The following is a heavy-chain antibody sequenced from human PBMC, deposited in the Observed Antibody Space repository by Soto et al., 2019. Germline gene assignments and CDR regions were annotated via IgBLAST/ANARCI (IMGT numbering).Heavy chain of an antibody. Sequence: QLQLQESGPGLVKPSETLSLTCTVSGGSISSSSYYWGWIRQPPGKGLEWIGSIYYSGSTYYNPSLKSRVTISVDTSKNQFSLKLSSVTAADTAVYYCARHENDYPRLGPDANWYFDLWGRGTLVTVSS. J-gene: IGHJ2*01. CDR2: IYYSGST. V-gene: IGHV4-39*01. D-gene: IGHD4-17*01. CDR3: ARHENDYPRLGPDANWYFDL. CDR1: GGSISSSSYY.